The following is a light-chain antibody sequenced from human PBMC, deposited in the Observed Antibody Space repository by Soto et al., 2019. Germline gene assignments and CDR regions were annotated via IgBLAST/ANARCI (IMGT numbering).Light chain of an antibody. CDR1: NIGSKS. CDR3: QVWDTTSDHVV. V-gene: IGLV3-21*02. J-gene: IGLJ2*01. CDR2: DDS. Sequence: SYELTQPPSGSVAPGQTARITCGGKNIGSKSVHWYQQKPGQAPVLVVFDDSVRPSGIPERFSGSNSGNTATLTISRVEVGDEADYYCQVWDTTSDHVVFGGGTKLTVL.